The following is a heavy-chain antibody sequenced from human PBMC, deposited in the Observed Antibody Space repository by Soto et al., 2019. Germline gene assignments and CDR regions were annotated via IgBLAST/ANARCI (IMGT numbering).Heavy chain of an antibody. CDR3: ARDERVAAAGKGEDYYYYYGMDV. CDR1: GYSISSGYY. V-gene: IGHV4-38-2*02. J-gene: IGHJ6*02. D-gene: IGHD6-13*01. Sequence: SETLSLTCAVSGYSISSGYYWGWIRQPPGKGLEWIGSIYHSGSTYYNPSLKSRVTISVDTSKNQFSLKLSSVTAADTAVYYCARDERVAAAGKGEDYYYYYGMDVWGQGTTVTVSS. CDR2: IYHSGST.